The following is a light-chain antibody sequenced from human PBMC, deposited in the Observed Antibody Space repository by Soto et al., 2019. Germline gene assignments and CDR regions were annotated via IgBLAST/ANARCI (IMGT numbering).Light chain of an antibody. J-gene: IGKJ1*01. CDR3: HQYENWPKT. CDR1: QSISRN. CDR2: GAS. V-gene: IGKV3-15*01. Sequence: EIVMTQSPRTLSVSPGERATLSCRASQSISRNLAWFQQKPGQAPTLLIFGASTRAAGIAARFSGSGSGTEFTLTISGLQSEDYADYFCHQYENWPKTFGQGTKVEV.